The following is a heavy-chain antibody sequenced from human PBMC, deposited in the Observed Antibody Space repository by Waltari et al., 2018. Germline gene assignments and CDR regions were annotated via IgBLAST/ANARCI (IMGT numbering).Heavy chain of an antibody. V-gene: IGHV1-2*06. D-gene: IGHD1-26*01. CDR2: VNPSRGAT. J-gene: IGHJ3*01. CDR1: GDSFTVYY. Sequence: QVQLVQSGAEVKKPGASVRVSCKASGDSFTVYYIHWVRQAPVQGLEWMGRVNPSRGATNYAPKFPGRVILTRATAISTAYMGLTGLKSDDTAVYYCARGLSWGDVWGQGAMVTVSS. CDR3: ARGLSWGDV.